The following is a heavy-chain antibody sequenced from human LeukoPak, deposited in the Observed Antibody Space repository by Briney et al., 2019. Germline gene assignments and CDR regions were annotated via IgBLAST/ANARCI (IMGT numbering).Heavy chain of an antibody. CDR3: ARHRVNYYDSSGYYRAPDFDY. CDR2: IYYSGST. D-gene: IGHD3-22*01. V-gene: IGHV4-4*02. Sequence: PSETLSLTCAVSGGSISSSNWWSWVRQPPGKGLEWIGYIYYSGSTNYNPSLKSRVTISVDTSKNQFSLKLSSVTAADTAVYYCARHRVNYYDSSGYYRAPDFDYWGQGTLVTVSS. CDR1: GGSISSSNW. J-gene: IGHJ4*02.